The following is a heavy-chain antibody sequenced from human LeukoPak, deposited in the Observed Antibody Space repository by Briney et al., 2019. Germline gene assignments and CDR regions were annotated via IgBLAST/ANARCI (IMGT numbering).Heavy chain of an antibody. CDR2: IWYDGSNK. CDR3: ARDWGQQLVARLFDY. CDR1: GFTFSSYG. Sequence: PGGSLRLSCAASGFTFSSYGMHWVRQAPGKGLEWVAVIWYDGSNKYYADSVKGRFTISRDNSKNTLYLQMNSLRAEDTAVYYCARDWGQQLVARLFDYWGQGTLVTVSS. J-gene: IGHJ4*02. D-gene: IGHD6-13*01. V-gene: IGHV3-33*01.